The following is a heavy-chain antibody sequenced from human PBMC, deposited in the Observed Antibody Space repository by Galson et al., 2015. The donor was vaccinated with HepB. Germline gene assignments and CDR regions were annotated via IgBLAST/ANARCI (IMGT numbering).Heavy chain of an antibody. Sequence: SVKVSCKASGYTFTSYGISWVRQAPGQGLEWMGWISAYNGNTNYAQKLQGRVTMTTDTSTSTAYMELRSLRSDDTAVYYCARDAPAAHHRDDAFDIWGQGTMVTVSS. CDR3: ARDAPAAHHRDDAFDI. CDR2: ISAYNGNT. J-gene: IGHJ3*02. D-gene: IGHD2-2*01. V-gene: IGHV1-18*01. CDR1: GYTFTSYG.